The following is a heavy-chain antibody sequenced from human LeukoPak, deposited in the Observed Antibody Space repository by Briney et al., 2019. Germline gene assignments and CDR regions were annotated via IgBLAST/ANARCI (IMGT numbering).Heavy chain of an antibody. CDR2: IWFDASNK. CDR3: ARDRRPTISVPSYFDY. J-gene: IGHJ4*02. V-gene: IGHV3-30*09. D-gene: IGHD1-14*01. Sequence: GGSLRLSCAASGFTFSSYAMHWVRQAPGKGLEWVAVIWFDASNKYYADSVTGRIDISRDNSKSTMFLQIYSLEPEDTAVYYCARDRRPTISVPSYFDYWGQGTLVTVSS. CDR1: GFTFSSYA.